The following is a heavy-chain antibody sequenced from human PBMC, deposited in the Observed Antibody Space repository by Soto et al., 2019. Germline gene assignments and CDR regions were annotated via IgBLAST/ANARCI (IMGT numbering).Heavy chain of an antibody. CDR2: IYTSGST. J-gene: IGHJ5*02. CDR1: GGSISSYY. Sequence: PSETLSLTXTVSGGSISSYYWSWIRQPAGKGLEWIGRIYTSGSTNYNPSLKSRVTMSVDTSKNQFSLKLSSVTAADTAVYYCARDLARYCTNGVCRSNWFDPWGQGTLVTVSS. D-gene: IGHD2-8*01. V-gene: IGHV4-4*07. CDR3: ARDLARYCTNGVCRSNWFDP.